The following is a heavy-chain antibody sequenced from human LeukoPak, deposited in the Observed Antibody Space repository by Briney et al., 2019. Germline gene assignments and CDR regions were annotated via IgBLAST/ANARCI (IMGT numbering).Heavy chain of an antibody. CDR2: INHSGST. Sequence: PSETLSLTCAVYGGSFSGYYWSWIRQPPGKGLEWIGEINHSGSTNYNPSLKSRVTISVDTSKNQFSLKLSSVTAADTAVYYCARSGYCSGSGCYFAGPFDPWGQGALVTVSS. J-gene: IGHJ5*02. CDR1: GGSFSGYY. CDR3: ARSGYCSGSGCYFAGPFDP. D-gene: IGHD2-2*01. V-gene: IGHV4-34*01.